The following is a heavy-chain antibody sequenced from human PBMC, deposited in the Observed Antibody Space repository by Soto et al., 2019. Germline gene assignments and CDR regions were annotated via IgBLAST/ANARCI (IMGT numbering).Heavy chain of an antibody. V-gene: IGHV4-34*01. J-gene: IGHJ4*02. CDR2: INHSGST. CDR1: GGSFSGYY. Sequence: SETLSLTCAVYGGSFSGYYWSWIRQPPGKGLEWIGEINHSGSTNYNPSLKSRVTISVDTYKNQFSLKLSSVTAADTAVYYCARGRPLRIAARTHIDYWGQGTLVTVSS. CDR3: ARGRPLRIAARTHIDY. D-gene: IGHD6-6*01.